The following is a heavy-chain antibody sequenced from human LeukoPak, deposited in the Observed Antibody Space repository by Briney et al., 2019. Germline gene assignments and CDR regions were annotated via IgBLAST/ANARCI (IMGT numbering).Heavy chain of an antibody. Sequence: ASVKVSCKASGYTFTSYGISWVRHAPGQGLEWMGWISAYNGNTNYAQKLQGRVTMTTDTSTSTAYMELRSLRSDDTAVYYCARDSGGRVLLWFGELLDPFDYWGQGTLVTVSS. CDR2: ISAYNGNT. V-gene: IGHV1-18*01. CDR1: GYTFTSYG. CDR3: ARDSGGRVLLWFGELLDPFDY. D-gene: IGHD3-10*01. J-gene: IGHJ4*02.